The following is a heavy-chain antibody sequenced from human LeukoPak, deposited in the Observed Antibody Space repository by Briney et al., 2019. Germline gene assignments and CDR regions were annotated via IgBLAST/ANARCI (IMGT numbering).Heavy chain of an antibody. V-gene: IGHV1-18*04. Sequence: ASVKVSCKASGYTSTSYGISWVRQAPGQGLEWMGWISAYNGNTNYAQKLQGRVTMTTDTSTSTAYMELRSLRSDDTAVYYCARVQHYYDSSGYSFDYWGQGTLVTVSS. CDR2: ISAYNGNT. CDR3: ARVQHYYDSSGYSFDY. D-gene: IGHD3-22*01. CDR1: GYTSTSYG. J-gene: IGHJ4*02.